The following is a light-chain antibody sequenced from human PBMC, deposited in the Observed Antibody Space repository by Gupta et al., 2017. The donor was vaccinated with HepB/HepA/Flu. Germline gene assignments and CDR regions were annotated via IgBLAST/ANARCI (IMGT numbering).Light chain of an antibody. CDR2: EAS. CDR3: QQYNNLRRT. CDR1: QSVSSI. J-gene: IGKJ2*02. Sequence: IVMTQSPATLSMSPGERVTLPCKASQSVSSILAWYQHKPGQATRLLIHEASTRVAGIAARFSCSGSETELNLTISSMQSEDFAVYYCQQYNNLRRTFGQGTKLEIK. V-gene: IGKV3-15*01.